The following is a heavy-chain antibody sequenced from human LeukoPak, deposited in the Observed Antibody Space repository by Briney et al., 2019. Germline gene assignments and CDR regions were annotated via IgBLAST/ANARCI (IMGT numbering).Heavy chain of an antibody. J-gene: IGHJ4*02. D-gene: IGHD2-2*01. CDR1: GFTFSSYA. CDR2: ISYGGSNK. V-gene: IGHV3-30*01. CDR3: ARGIGYCSSTSCPMDDY. Sequence: GGSLRLSCAASGFTFSSYAMHWVRQAPGKGLEWVAVISYGGSNKYYADSVKGRFTISRDNSKNTLYLQMNSLRAEDTAVYYCARGIGYCSSTSCPMDDYWGQGTLVTVSS.